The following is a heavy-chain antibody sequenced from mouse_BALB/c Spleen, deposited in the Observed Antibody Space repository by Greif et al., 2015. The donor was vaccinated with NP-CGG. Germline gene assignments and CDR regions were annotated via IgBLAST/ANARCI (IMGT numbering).Heavy chain of an antibody. J-gene: IGHJ3*01. CDR3: ARGLRAWFAY. D-gene: IGHD2-4*01. V-gene: IGHV1-7*01. CDR2: INPSTGYT. CDR1: GYTFTSYW. Sequence: QVQLKQSGAELAKPGASVKMSCKASGYTFTSYWMHWVKQRPGQGLEWIGYINPSTGYTEYNQKFKDKATLTADKSSSTAYMQLSSLTSEDSAVYYCARGLRAWFAYWGQGTLVTVSA.